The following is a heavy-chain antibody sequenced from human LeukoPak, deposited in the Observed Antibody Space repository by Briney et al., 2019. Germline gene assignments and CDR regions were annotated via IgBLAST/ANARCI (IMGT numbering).Heavy chain of an antibody. Sequence: PGGSLRLSCAASGFTFSSYSMNWVRQAPGKGLEWVSYLSSSSNTIYYADSVKGRFTISRDNAKTSLYLQMNSLRAEDTAVYYCARDRAAGAYPWYFDYWGQGTLVTVSS. CDR1: GFTFSSYS. J-gene: IGHJ4*02. V-gene: IGHV3-48*01. CDR2: LSSSSNTI. D-gene: IGHD3-16*01. CDR3: ARDRAAGAYPWYFDY.